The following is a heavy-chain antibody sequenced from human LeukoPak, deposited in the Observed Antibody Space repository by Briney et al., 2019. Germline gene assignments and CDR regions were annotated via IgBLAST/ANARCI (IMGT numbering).Heavy chain of an antibody. D-gene: IGHD6-6*01. Sequence: ASVKVSCKASGYTFTGYYMHWVRQAPGQGLEWMGWINPNSGGTNYAQKFQGRVTMTRDTSISTAYMELSRLRSDDTAVYYCASSSMAARPDFYYYYYMDVWGKGTTVTVSS. CDR1: GYTFTGYY. V-gene: IGHV1-2*02. J-gene: IGHJ6*03. CDR3: ASSSMAARPDFYYYYYMDV. CDR2: INPNSGGT.